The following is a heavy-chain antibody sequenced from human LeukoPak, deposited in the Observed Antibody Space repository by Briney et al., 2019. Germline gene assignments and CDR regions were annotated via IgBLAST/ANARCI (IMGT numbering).Heavy chain of an antibody. CDR3: ASGYGPYYYYMDV. J-gene: IGHJ6*03. Sequence: SETLSLTCAVYGGSFSGYYWSWIRQPPGKGLEWIGEINHSGGTNYNPSLKSRVTISVDTSKNQFSLKLSSVTAADTAVYYCASGYGPYYYYMDVWGKGTTVTVSS. CDR2: INHSGGT. CDR1: GGSFSGYY. V-gene: IGHV4-34*01. D-gene: IGHD4-17*01.